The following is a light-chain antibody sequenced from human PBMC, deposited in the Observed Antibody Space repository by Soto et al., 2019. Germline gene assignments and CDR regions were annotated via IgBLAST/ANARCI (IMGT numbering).Light chain of an antibody. CDR1: SGDVVNYDL. J-gene: IGLJ3*02. CDR2: EVS. CDR3: CSYAGNGAWV. Sequence: QSVLTQPASVSGSPGQSITISCSGSSGDVVNYDLVSWYQQIPGKAPQLMIFEVSRRPSRVSDRFSGSKSGNTASLTISGLQAEDEGDFYCCSYAGNGAWVFGGGTKLTVL. V-gene: IGLV2-23*02.